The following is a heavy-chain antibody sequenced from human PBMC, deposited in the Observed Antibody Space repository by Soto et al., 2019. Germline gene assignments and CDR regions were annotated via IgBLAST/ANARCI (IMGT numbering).Heavy chain of an antibody. CDR2: ISSTTNYI. CDR1: GFTLISYA. Sequence: PGGSLRLSCTASGFTLISYAMHWVRQAPGKGLEWVSSISSTTNYIYYADSMKGRFTVSRDNAKNSVYLDMNSLSAEDTAVYYCARESEDLTSNFDYWGQGTLVTVSS. J-gene: IGHJ4*02. V-gene: IGHV3-21*01. CDR3: ARESEDLTSNFDY.